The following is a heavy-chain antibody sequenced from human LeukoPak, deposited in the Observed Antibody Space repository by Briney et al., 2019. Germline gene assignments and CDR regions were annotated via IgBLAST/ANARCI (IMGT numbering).Heavy chain of an antibody. CDR1: GGSISSYY. J-gene: IGHJ5*02. CDR2: IYYSGST. CDR3: AGGTYSGYDS. D-gene: IGHD5-12*01. Sequence: PSETLSLTCTVSGGSISSYYWSWIRQPPGKGLEWIGYIYYSGSTNYNPSLKSRVTISVDTSKNQFSLQLSSVTPEDAAVYYCAGGTYSGYDSWGQGTLVTVSS. V-gene: IGHV4-59*12.